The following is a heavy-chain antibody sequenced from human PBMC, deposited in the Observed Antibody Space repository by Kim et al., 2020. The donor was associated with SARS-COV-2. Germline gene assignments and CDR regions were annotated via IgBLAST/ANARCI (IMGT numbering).Heavy chain of an antibody. J-gene: IGHJ4*02. CDR1: GFTFNTYG. Sequence: GGSLRLSCAASGFTFNTYGMHWVRQAPGKGLEWVAVISYDGSNKYYADSVKGRFTISRDNSKNTLYLQMNSLRIEDTAVYYCAKSFSGSYFGDDYWGQVTPVTVSP. CDR3: AKSFSGSYFGDDY. D-gene: IGHD1-26*01. CDR2: ISYDGSNK. V-gene: IGHV3-30*18.